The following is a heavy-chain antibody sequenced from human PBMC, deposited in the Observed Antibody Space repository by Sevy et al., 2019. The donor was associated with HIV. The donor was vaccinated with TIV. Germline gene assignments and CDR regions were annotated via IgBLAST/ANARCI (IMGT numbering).Heavy chain of an antibody. V-gene: IGHV3-7*01. CDR3: ARDRAYSALDY. Sequence: GGCLRLSCVASGFTFSDSWMTWVRQAPGKGLERIDFINEDGSRLGYVDSVRGRFTISRENTKNSLYLQMNSLRAEDTAVYFCARDRAYSALDYWGQGTLVTVSS. D-gene: IGHD5-18*01. CDR1: GFTFSDSW. CDR2: INEDGSRL. J-gene: IGHJ4*02.